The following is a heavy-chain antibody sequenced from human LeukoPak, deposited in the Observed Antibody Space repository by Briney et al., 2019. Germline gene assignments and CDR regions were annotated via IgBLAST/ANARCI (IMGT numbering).Heavy chain of an antibody. D-gene: IGHD3-3*02. V-gene: IGHV4-59*11. CDR3: ARVSRAHSWFDP. CDR1: GGSISSHY. Sequence: SETLSLTCTVSGGSISSHYWSWIRQPPGKGLAWIGYIYYSGSTNYYSFLKSRVTMSVDPSKDQFSLKLSSVTAADAAVYYCARVSRAHSWFDPWGQGTLVTVSS. CDR2: IYYSGST. J-gene: IGHJ5*02.